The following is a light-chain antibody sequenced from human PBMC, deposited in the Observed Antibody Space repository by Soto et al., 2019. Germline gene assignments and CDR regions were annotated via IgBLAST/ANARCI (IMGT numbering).Light chain of an antibody. J-gene: IGKJ1*01. CDR3: QESYSVLWGT. V-gene: IGKV1-39*01. CDR2: GAS. Sequence: DIKMTQSPSSLSASVGDRVTITCRTSQSINTYLNWYQQKPGKAPKLLIYGASSLQSGFPLRFSGSGSGTDFTLTISSLEPEDFATYYCQESYSVLWGTCGQGTKVDIK. CDR1: QSINTY.